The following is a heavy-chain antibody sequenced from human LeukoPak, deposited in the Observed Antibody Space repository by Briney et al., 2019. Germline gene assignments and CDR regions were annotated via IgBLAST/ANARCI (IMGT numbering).Heavy chain of an antibody. CDR1: GFTFSSYA. J-gene: IGHJ4*02. CDR3: ARTMGALSGVYYFDY. Sequence: GGSLRLSCAASGFTFSSYAMSWVRQAPGKGLEWVSSISSSSSYIYYADSVKGRFTISRDNAKNSLYLQMNSLRAEDTAVYYCARTMGALSGVYYFDYWGQGTLVTVSS. D-gene: IGHD3-3*01. V-gene: IGHV3-21*01. CDR2: ISSSSSYI.